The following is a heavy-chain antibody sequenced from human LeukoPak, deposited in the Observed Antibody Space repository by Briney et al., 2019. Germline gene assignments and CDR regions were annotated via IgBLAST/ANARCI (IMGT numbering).Heavy chain of an antibody. CDR1: GGSISSSSYY. V-gene: IGHV4-39*01. CDR3: ARLVDSSGYYDGTFDY. Sequence: PSETLSLTCTVSGGSISSSSYYWGWIRQPPGKGLEWIGSIYYSGSTYYNPSLKSRVTISVDTSKNQFPLKLSSVTAADTAVYYCARLVDSSGYYDGTFDYWGQGTLVTVSS. CDR2: IYYSGST. D-gene: IGHD3-22*01. J-gene: IGHJ4*02.